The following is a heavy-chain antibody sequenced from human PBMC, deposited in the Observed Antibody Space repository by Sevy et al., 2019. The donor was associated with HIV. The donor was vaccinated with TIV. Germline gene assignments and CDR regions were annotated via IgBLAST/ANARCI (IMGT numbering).Heavy chain of an antibody. CDR3: ARVSGWHLRYGMDV. V-gene: IGHV1-8*02. Sequence: ASVKVSCKASGFNFASYDIYWVRQATGQGLEWMGWMNTNTGNTGFAQKFQGRVTMTRNTSKTTAYMELGNLRSEDTAVYYCARVSGWHLRYGMDVWGQGTTVTVSS. D-gene: IGHD6-19*01. CDR1: GFNFASYD. CDR2: MNTNTGNT. J-gene: IGHJ6*02.